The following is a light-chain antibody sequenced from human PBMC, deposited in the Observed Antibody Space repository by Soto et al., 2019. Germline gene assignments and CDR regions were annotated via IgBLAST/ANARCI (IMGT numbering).Light chain of an antibody. Sequence: QSVLTQPPSASSTPGQTVTISCSGSTSNIGTFYVSWYQHLPGTAPKLLIYLGDQRPSGVSDRFSGSKSGTSASLAINGLRSEDEADYYCAAWEDKLNAYVFGSGTKLTVL. V-gene: IGLV1-47*02. CDR1: TSNIGTFY. J-gene: IGLJ1*01. CDR2: LGD. CDR3: AAWEDKLNAYV.